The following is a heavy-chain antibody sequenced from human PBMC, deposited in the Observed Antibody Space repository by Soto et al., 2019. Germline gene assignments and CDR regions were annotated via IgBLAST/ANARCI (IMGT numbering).Heavy chain of an antibody. CDR2: INAGNGNT. Sequence: ASVKVSCKASGHTFTGHHMHWVRQAPGQRLEWMGWINAGNGNTKYSQKFQGRVTITRDTSASTAYMELSSLRSEDTAVYYCARTHYCSSTSCFYGPSYYGMDVWGQGTTVTFSS. V-gene: IGHV1-3*01. CDR1: GHTFTGHH. CDR3: ARTHYCSSTSCFYGPSYYGMDV. D-gene: IGHD2-2*01. J-gene: IGHJ6*02.